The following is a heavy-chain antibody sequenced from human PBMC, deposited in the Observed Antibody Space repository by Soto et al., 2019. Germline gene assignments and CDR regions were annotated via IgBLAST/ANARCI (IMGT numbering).Heavy chain of an antibody. V-gene: IGHV3-48*01. CDR1: GFTFNTYN. J-gene: IGHJ4*02. CDR3: ARDLVSSNPEFDH. CDR2: ISSGGSSK. Sequence: GGSLRLSCVASGFTFNTYNMNWVRQAPGKGLEWVSYISSGGSSKYYADSVKGRFTMSRDNAKNSLYLQMNSLRAEDTAVYYCARDLVSSNPEFDHWDQGTLVTVSS.